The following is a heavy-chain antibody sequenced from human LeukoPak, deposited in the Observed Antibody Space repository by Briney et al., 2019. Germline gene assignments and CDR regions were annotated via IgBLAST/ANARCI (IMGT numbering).Heavy chain of an antibody. V-gene: IGHV1-8*01. Sequence: ASVKVSCKASGYTFTSYEINWVRQATGRGLECMGWMNPNSGNTGYAQKFQGRVTMTRNTSISTAYMELSSLRSEDTAVYYCARGWEYSSSWYYYYYYYMDVWGKGTTVTISS. CDR1: GYTFTSYE. J-gene: IGHJ6*03. CDR3: ARGWEYSSSWYYYYYYYMDV. CDR2: MNPNSGNT. D-gene: IGHD6-13*01.